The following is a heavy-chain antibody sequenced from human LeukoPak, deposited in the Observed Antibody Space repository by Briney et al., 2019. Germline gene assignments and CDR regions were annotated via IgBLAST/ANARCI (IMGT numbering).Heavy chain of an antibody. CDR2: ISDDGSKK. D-gene: IGHD3-10*01. CDR3: ATGQEGPFDY. V-gene: IGHV3-30*03. J-gene: IGHJ4*02. CDR1: GFTFSSHG. Sequence: GRSLRLSCAASGFTFSSHGMHWVRQAPGKGLEWVSVISDDGSKKYYADSVKGRFTISRDNSKNTLYLQMNSLRAEDTAVYYCATGQEGPFDYWGQGTLVTVSS.